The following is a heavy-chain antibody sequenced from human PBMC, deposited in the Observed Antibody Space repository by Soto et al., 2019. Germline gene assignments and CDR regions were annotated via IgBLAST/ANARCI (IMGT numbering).Heavy chain of an antibody. CDR3: ARGSIAVAGTRDYYYYGMDV. J-gene: IGHJ6*02. D-gene: IGHD6-19*01. V-gene: IGHV3-74*01. CDR1: GFTFSSYW. CDR2: INSDGSST. Sequence: GGSLRLSCAASGFTFSSYWMHWVRQAPGKGLVWVSRINSDGSSTSYADSVKGRFTISRDNAKNTLYLQMSSLRAEDTAVYYCARGSIAVAGTRDYYYYGMDVWGQGTTVTVSS.